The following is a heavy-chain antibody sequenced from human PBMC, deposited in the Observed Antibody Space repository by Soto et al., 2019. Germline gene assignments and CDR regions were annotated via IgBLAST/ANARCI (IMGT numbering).Heavy chain of an antibody. D-gene: IGHD2-2*02. J-gene: IGHJ4*02. CDR2: IKSKTDGGTT. V-gene: IGHV3-15*01. CDR1: GFTFSNDW. Sequence: EVQLVESGGGLVKPGGSLRLSCAASGFTFSNDWMSWVRQAPGKGLEWVGRIKSKTDGGTTDDAAPVKGRFTISRDDSTNTLYLQMNSLKTEDTAVYCCTTGARGYCRSASCYRAVYFDYWGQGALVTVSS. CDR3: TTGARGYCRSASCYRAVYFDY.